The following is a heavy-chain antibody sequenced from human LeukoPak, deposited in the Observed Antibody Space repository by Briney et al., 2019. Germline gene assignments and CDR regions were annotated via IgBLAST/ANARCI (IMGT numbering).Heavy chain of an antibody. CDR2: ISGSGGST. CDR3: ARAAGYYESSGYYLLDY. Sequence: GGSLRLSCAASGFTLSSYAMSWVRQAPGKGLEWVSAISGSGGSTYYADSVKGRFTISRDNSKNTLYLQMNSLRAEDTAVYYCARAAGYYESSGYYLLDYWGQGTLVTVSS. D-gene: IGHD3-22*01. J-gene: IGHJ4*02. V-gene: IGHV3-23*01. CDR1: GFTLSSYA.